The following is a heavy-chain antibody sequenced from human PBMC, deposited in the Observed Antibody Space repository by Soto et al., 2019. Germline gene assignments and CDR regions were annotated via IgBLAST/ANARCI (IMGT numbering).Heavy chain of an antibody. CDR3: ARHPGYYDILTGYTTYYFDY. Sequence: SETLSLTCTVSGGSISSSSYYWGWIRQPPGKGLEWIGSMHYGGNSYYNPSLKSRVTISVDTSKNQFSLKLSSVTAADTAVYYCARHPGYYDILTGYTTYYFDYWGQGILVTVSS. D-gene: IGHD3-9*01. V-gene: IGHV4-39*01. CDR1: GGSISSSSYY. J-gene: IGHJ4*02. CDR2: MHYGGNS.